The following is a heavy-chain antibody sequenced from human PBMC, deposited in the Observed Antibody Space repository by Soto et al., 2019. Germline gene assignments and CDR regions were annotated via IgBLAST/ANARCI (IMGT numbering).Heavy chain of an antibody. CDR3: ARGRWLRRSFAH. CDR2: INHSGST. J-gene: IGHJ4*02. V-gene: IGHV4-34*02. D-gene: IGHD5-12*01. Sequence: QVQLEQWGAGLLKPSETLSLTCAVYGGSFSGYYWSWIRQPPGKGLEWIGEINHSGSTNYNPTLKTRAPISVDTYKNQFSLNLYSVTAAGTAVYYCARGRWLRRSFAHWGQGTLVTVSS. CDR1: GGSFSGYY.